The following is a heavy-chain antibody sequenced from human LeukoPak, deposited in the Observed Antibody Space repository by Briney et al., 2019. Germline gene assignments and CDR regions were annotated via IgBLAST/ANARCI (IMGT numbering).Heavy chain of an antibody. CDR2: VSCDGSTE. Sequence: GGSLRLSCAASGFTFSTYAMHWVRQAPGKGLEWVAVVSCDGSTEYYEDSGKGRFAISRDNSMNTLYLQINSLRAEDTAVYSCAKAACGSTSCHPDHWGQGTPVTVSS. D-gene: IGHD2-2*01. J-gene: IGHJ4*02. CDR3: AKAACGSTSCHPDH. V-gene: IGHV3-30*18. CDR1: GFTFSTYA.